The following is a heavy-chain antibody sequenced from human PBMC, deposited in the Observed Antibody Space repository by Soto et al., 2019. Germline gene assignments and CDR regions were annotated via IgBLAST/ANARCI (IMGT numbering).Heavy chain of an antibody. Sequence: KPSETLSLTCTVSGGSISSGGYYWSWIHQHPGKGLEWIGYIYYSGSTYYNPSLKSRVTISVDTSKNQFSLKLSSVTAADTAVYYCARGGYITIFGVVYYYYGMDVWGQGTTVTVSS. J-gene: IGHJ6*02. CDR3: ARGGYITIFGVVYYYYGMDV. V-gene: IGHV4-31*03. CDR1: GGSISSGGYY. CDR2: IYYSGST. D-gene: IGHD3-3*01.